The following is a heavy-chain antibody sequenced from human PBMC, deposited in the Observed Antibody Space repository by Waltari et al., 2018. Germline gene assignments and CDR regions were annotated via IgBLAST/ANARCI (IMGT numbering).Heavy chain of an antibody. CDR3: ARYTDATAALDF. V-gene: IGHV6-1*01. CDR2: TFYRSKWYT. D-gene: IGHD1-1*01. Sequence: QVHLQQSGPGLLNPSQTLSLTCAISGDSVSSNTAAFNWVRQSPSRGLEWLGRTFYRSKWYTTDADSVKGRITINADTSKNQFSLLMNSVTPGDTAVYYCARYTDATAALDFWGQGTLITVSS. CDR1: GDSVSSNTAA. J-gene: IGHJ4*02.